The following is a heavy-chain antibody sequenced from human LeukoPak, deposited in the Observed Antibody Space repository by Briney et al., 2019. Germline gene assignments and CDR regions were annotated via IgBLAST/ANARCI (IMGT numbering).Heavy chain of an antibody. CDR3: AKGQQGSSTSCYTS. CDR1: GFTFTSYA. Sequence: PGGSLRLSCAASGFTFTSYAMSWVRQAPGKGLEWVSAISGGDGATYYADSVKGRFTISRDNSQNTLYLQMNSLRAEDTAVYYCAKGQQGSSTSCYTSWGQGTLVTVSS. CDR2: ISGGDGAT. J-gene: IGHJ5*02. V-gene: IGHV3-23*01. D-gene: IGHD2-2*02.